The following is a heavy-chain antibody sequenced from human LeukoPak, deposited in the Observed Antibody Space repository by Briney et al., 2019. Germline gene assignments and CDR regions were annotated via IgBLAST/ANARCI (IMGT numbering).Heavy chain of an antibody. Sequence: PGGSLRLSCAASGFTFHNYAMSRGRQAPGKGVEGGSGISSSGDITFYADSVKGGFTISRDNSRYTLYLQMNSLRAEDAAMYYCAKDRPNYLESNGHYYRRNGDYWGQGTLVTVSS. J-gene: IGHJ4*02. CDR2: ISSSGDIT. V-gene: IGHV3-23*01. D-gene: IGHD3-22*01. CDR3: AKDRPNYLESNGHYYRRNGDY. CDR1: GFTFHNYA.